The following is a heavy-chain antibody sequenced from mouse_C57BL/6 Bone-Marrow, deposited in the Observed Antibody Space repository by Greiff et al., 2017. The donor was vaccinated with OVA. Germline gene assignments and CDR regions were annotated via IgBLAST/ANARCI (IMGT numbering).Heavy chain of an antibody. CDR2: IDPSDSYT. D-gene: IGHD2-4*01. V-gene: IGHV1-69*01. J-gene: IGHJ2*01. CDR1: GYTFTSYW. Sequence: QVQLQQPGAELVLPGASVTLSCKASGYTFTSYWMHWVKQRPGQGLEWIGEIDPSDSYTNYNQKFKGKSTLTVDKSSSPPYMQLSSLTSEDSAVYCCARGYDYERLYYFDYWGQGTTLTVSS. CDR3: ARGYDYERLYYFDY.